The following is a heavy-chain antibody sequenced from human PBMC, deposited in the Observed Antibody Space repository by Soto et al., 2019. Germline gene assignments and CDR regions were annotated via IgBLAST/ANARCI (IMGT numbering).Heavy chain of an antibody. CDR1: GFTFSSYG. V-gene: IGHV3-33*01. J-gene: IGHJ6*02. D-gene: IGHD6-6*01. CDR2: IWYDGSNK. CDR3: ARGQGLSARRGYYYGMDV. Sequence: SLRLSCAASGFTFSSYGMHWVRQAPGKGLEWVAVIWYDGSNKYYADSVKGRFTISRDNSKNTLYLQMNSLRAEDTAVYYCARGQGLSARRGYYYGMDVWGQGTTVTVSS.